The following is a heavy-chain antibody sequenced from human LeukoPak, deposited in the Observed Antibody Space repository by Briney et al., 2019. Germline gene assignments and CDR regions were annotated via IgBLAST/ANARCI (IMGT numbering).Heavy chain of an antibody. V-gene: IGHV4-39*01. CDR3: ARHLIEYYYDSSGYYPAYYFDY. CDR2: IYYSGST. Sequence: SETLSLTCTVSGGSISSSSYYWGWIRPPPGKGLEWMGSIYYSGSTYYNPSLKSRVTISVDTSKNQFSLKLSSVTAADTAVYYCARHLIEYYYDSSGYYPAYYFDYWGQGTLVTVSS. CDR1: GGSISSSSYY. D-gene: IGHD3-22*01. J-gene: IGHJ4*02.